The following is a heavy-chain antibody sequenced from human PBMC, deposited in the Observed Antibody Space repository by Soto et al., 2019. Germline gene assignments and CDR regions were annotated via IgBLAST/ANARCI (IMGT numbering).Heavy chain of an antibody. Sequence: GGSLRLSCAASGFTFDDYAMHWVRQAPGKGLEWVSGISWNSGSIGYADSVKGRFTISRDNAKNSLYLQMNSLRAEDTALYYCAKDIFKGDFWSGYYYYYYGMDVWGQGTTVTVSS. CDR2: ISWNSGSI. D-gene: IGHD3-3*01. CDR3: AKDIFKGDFWSGYYYYYYGMDV. CDR1: GFTFDDYA. V-gene: IGHV3-9*01. J-gene: IGHJ6*02.